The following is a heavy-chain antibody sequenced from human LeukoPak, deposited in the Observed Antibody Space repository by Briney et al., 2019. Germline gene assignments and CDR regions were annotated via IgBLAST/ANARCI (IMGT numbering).Heavy chain of an antibody. V-gene: IGHV1-18*01. CDR3: ARDAPAAINRGGVYNWFAP. J-gene: IGHJ5*02. D-gene: IGHD2-2*02. CDR1: GYTFTSYG. CDR2: ISAYNGNT. Sequence: ASVKVSCKASGYTFTSYGISWVRQAPGQGLEWMGWISAYNGNTNYAQKLQGRVTMTTDTSTSTAYMELRSLRSDDTAVYYCARDAPAAINRGGVYNWFAPWGQGTLVTVSS.